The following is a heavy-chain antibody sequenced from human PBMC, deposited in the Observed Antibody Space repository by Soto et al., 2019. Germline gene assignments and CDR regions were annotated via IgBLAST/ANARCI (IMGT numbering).Heavy chain of an antibody. J-gene: IGHJ6*02. D-gene: IGHD5-18*01. CDR3: AREKEMATASYYYGMDV. V-gene: IGHV1-2*04. CDR2: INPNSGGT. CDR1: GYTFTGYY. Sequence: ASVKVSCKASGYTFTGYYMHWVRQAPGQGFEWMGWINPNSGGTNYAQKFQGWVTMTRDTSISTAYMELSRLRSDDTAVYYCAREKEMATASYYYGMDVWGQGTTVTVSS.